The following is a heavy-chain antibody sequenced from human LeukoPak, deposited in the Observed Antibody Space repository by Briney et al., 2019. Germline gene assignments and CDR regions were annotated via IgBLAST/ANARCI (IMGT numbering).Heavy chain of an antibody. V-gene: IGHV1-2*06. J-gene: IGHJ4*02. D-gene: IGHD2-2*01. CDR3: ASEGYCSSTSCYRGNY. Sequence: GASVKVSCKASGYTFTGYYMHWVRQAPGQGLEWMGRINPNSGGTNYAQKFQGRVTMTRDTSISTAYMELSRLRSDDTAVYYCASEGYCSSTSCYRGNYWGQGTLVTVSS. CDR1: GYTFTGYY. CDR2: INPNSGGT.